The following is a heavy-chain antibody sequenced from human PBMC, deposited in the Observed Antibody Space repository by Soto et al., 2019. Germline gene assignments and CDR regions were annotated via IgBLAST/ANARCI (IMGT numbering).Heavy chain of an antibody. D-gene: IGHD6-13*01. Sequence: PGGSLRLSCAASGFTFRNFGMHWVRQAPGKGLEWVSYIGIGSSTKYYADSVKGRFTISRDNAKNTLYLQMNSLRAEDTAVYYCAKAEVAAAGRNYYYGMDVWGQGTTVTVSS. CDR3: AKAEVAAAGRNYYYGMDV. CDR2: IGIGSSTK. V-gene: IGHV3-48*01. CDR1: GFTFRNFG. J-gene: IGHJ6*02.